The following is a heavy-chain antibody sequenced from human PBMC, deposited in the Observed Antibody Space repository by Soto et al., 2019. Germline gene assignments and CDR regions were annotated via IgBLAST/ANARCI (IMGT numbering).Heavy chain of an antibody. D-gene: IGHD2-21*01. Sequence: GGSLRLSCAASGFTFSSYAMHWVRQAPGKGLEWVAVISYDGSNKYYADSVKGRFTISRDNSKNTLYLQMNSLRAEDTAVYYCARVDGPRLRGDHWGQGTLVTVSS. J-gene: IGHJ4*02. CDR1: GFTFSSYA. CDR3: ARVDGPRLRGDH. CDR2: ISYDGSNK. V-gene: IGHV3-30-3*01.